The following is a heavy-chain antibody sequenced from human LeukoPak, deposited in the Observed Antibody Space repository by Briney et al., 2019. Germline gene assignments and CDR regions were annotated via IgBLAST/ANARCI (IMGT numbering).Heavy chain of an antibody. CDR2: INQDGSEK. CDR3: ARVGGGDGSGWSTTDY. Sequence: GGSLRLSCVASGFTFSSYWMSWVRQAPGRGLEWVANINQDGSEKYDVDSAKGRFTISRDNAKNSLYLQMNSLRVEDTAMYYCARVGGGDGSGWSTTDYWGQGTLVTISS. V-gene: IGHV3-7*01. J-gene: IGHJ4*02. CDR1: GFTFSSYW. D-gene: IGHD6-19*01.